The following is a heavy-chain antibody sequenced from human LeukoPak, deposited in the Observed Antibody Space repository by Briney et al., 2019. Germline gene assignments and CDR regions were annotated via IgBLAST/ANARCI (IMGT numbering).Heavy chain of an antibody. Sequence: GGSLRLSCAASGFTVSSNYMSWVRQAPGKGLEWVSVIYSGGSTYYADSVKGRFTISRDNSKNTLYLQMNSLRAEDTAVYYCARVLSSWYSAAFGIWGQGTMVTVSS. V-gene: IGHV3-66*01. CDR3: ARVLSSWYSAAFGI. D-gene: IGHD6-13*01. CDR2: IYSGGST. CDR1: GFTVSSNY. J-gene: IGHJ3*02.